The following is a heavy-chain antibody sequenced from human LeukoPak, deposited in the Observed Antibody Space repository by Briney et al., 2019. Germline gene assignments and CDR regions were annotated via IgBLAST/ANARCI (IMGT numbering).Heavy chain of an antibody. CDR2: INHSGST. D-gene: IGHD5-18*01. V-gene: IGHV4-34*01. CDR3: ARGGYSYRLGAKWFDP. Sequence: SETLSLTCAVYGGSFSGYYWSWIRQPPGKGLEWIGEINHSGSTNYNPSLKSRVTISVDTSKNQFSLKLSSVTAADTGVYYCARGGYSYRLGAKWFDPWGQGTLVTVSS. J-gene: IGHJ5*02. CDR1: GGSFSGYY.